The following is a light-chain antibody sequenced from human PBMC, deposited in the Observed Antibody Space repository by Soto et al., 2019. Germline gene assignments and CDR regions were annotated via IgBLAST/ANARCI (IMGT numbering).Light chain of an antibody. CDR2: DAS. CDR3: HQRSDWPLT. V-gene: IGKV3-11*01. J-gene: IGKJ3*01. Sequence: EIVLTQSPATLSLSPGERATLSCRASQSVRSYLAWYQQKPGQAPRLLIYDASNRATGIPARFSGSGSGTDFTLTISSLVPEDFAVYYCHQRSDWPLTFGPGTKVDIK. CDR1: QSVRSY.